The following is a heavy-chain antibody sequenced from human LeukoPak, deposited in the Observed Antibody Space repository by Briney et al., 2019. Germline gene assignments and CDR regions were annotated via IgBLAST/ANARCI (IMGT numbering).Heavy chain of an antibody. CDR2: ISSSGSTI. V-gene: IGHV3-48*03. Sequence: GGSLRLSCAASGFTFSSYEMNWVRQAPGKGLEWVSYISSSGSTIYYAGSVKGRFTISRDNAKNSLYLQMNSLRAEDTAVYYCARAGEWFGELFDYWGQGTLVTVSS. CDR1: GFTFSSYE. J-gene: IGHJ4*02. D-gene: IGHD3-10*01. CDR3: ARAGEWFGELFDY.